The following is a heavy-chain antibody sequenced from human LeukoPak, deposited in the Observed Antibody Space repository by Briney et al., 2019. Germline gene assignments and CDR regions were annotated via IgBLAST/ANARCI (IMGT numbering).Heavy chain of an antibody. D-gene: IGHD1-14*01. CDR1: GFTFSTYW. V-gene: IGHV3-74*01. CDR2: GSSDGSTT. Sequence: GGSLRLSCAASGFTFSTYWMQWVRQAPGKGLEWVSRGSSDGSTTTYADSVKGRFTISRDNGKNTLYLQVNSLRAEDTAVYYCARDADGPGSLIDYWGQSTLVTVSS. CDR3: ARDADGPGSLIDY. J-gene: IGHJ4*02.